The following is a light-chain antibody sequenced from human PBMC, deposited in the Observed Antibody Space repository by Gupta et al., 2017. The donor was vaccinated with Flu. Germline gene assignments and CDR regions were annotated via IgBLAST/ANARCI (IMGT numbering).Light chain of an antibody. CDR3: QQANSFPRT. V-gene: IGKV1-12*01. CDR1: QGISNW. CDR2: GAS. Sequence: GDRVTITCRASQGISNWLTWYQQKPGKAPKLLIYGASSLQSGVPSRFSGSGSGTDFTLTISSLQPEDFATYYCQQANSFPRTFGQGTRVEIK. J-gene: IGKJ1*01.